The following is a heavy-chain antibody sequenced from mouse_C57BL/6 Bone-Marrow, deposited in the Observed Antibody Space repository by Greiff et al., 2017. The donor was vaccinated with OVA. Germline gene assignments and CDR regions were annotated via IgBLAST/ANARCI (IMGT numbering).Heavy chain of an antibody. V-gene: IGHV5-4*03. CDR1: GFTFSSYA. Sequence: EVKVVESGGGLVKPGGSLKLSCAASGFTFSSYAMSWVRQTPEKRLEWVATISDGGSYTYYPDNVKGRFTISRDNAKNNLYLQMSHLKSEDTAMYYCARLTGTRYFDYWGQGTTLTVSS. J-gene: IGHJ2*01. CDR2: ISDGGSYT. CDR3: ARLTGTRYFDY. D-gene: IGHD4-1*01.